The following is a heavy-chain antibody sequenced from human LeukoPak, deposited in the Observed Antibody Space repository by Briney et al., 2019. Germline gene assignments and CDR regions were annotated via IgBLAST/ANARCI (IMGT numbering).Heavy chain of an antibody. CDR1: GFTFSSYA. D-gene: IGHD2-2*01. V-gene: IGHV3-23*01. CDR3: AKDSFPFIPAAENWFDP. CDR2: ISGSGGST. Sequence: QPGGSLRLSCAASGFTFSSYAMSWVRQAPGKGLEWVSAISGSGGSTYYADSVKGRFTISRDNSKNTLYLQMTSLRAEDTAVYYCAKDSFPFIPAAENWFDPWGQGTLVAVSS. J-gene: IGHJ5*02.